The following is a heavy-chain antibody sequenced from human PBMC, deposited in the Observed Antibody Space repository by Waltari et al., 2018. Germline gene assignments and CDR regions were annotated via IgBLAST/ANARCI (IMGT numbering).Heavy chain of an antibody. J-gene: IGHJ4*02. Sequence: EVQLLESGGGLIQPGGSLRLSCAASGFIFSTNAMSWVRQSPGKGLEWVSGMGSGGETHYTDSVKGRFTISRDNSKSSLYLQMNSLRAEDTAVYYCAKDLYWWTAADYWGQGILVTVSS. CDR1: GFIFSTNA. CDR3: AKDLYWWTAADY. V-gene: IGHV3-23*01. CDR2: MGSGGET. D-gene: IGHD6-13*01.